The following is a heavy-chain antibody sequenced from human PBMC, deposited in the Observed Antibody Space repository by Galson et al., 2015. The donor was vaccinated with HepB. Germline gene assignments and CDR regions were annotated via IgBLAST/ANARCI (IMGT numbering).Heavy chain of an antibody. Sequence: SLRLSCAASGFTFSSYGMHWVRQAPGKGLEWVAVISYDGSNKYYADSVKGRFTISRDNSKNTLYLQMNSLRAEDTAVYYCAKPLDGHYYYYMDVWGKGTTVTVSS. CDR3: AKPLDGHYYYYMDV. CDR2: ISYDGSNK. V-gene: IGHV3-30*18. J-gene: IGHJ6*03. D-gene: IGHD5-24*01. CDR1: GFTFSSYG.